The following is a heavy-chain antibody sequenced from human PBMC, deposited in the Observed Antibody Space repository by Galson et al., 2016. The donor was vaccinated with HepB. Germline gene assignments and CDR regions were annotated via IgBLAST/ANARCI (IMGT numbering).Heavy chain of an antibody. J-gene: IGHJ4*02. CDR3: GKHGGFDY. V-gene: IGHV3-23*01. Sequence: SLRLSCAASGFSFSNSGMSWVRQAPGRGLEWVSGITRSGDDTHYADFVKGRVTISRDNSKNTLYLYMNNWTAGDTAIYYCGKHGGFDYWGQGALVTVPS. D-gene: IGHD3-16*01. CDR2: ITRSGDDT. CDR1: GFSFSNSG.